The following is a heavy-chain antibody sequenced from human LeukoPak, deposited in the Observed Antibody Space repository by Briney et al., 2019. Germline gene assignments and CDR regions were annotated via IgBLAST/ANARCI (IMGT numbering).Heavy chain of an antibody. CDR2: IRSKGYGGTT. D-gene: IGHD4-17*01. V-gene: IGHV3-49*04. CDR3: TTDTYGDYSYWYFDL. J-gene: IGHJ2*01. CDR1: GFTFDDYS. Sequence: PGGSLRLSCTASGFTFDDYSMSWVRQAPGKGLEWVGFIRSKGYGGTTKYAASVKGRFAISRDDSKSIAYLQMNSLKTEDTAVYYCTTDTYGDYSYWYFDLWGRGTLVTVSS.